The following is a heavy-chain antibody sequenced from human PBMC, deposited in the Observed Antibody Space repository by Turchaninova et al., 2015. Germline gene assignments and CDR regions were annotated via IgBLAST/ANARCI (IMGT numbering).Heavy chain of an antibody. CDR1: GGDISSNDHY. CDR3: ARAPCTGNSCPYWYFDL. D-gene: IGHD2-8*02. V-gene: IGHV4-39*07. Sequence: QLQLPESGPGLVRPSETLAFTGTVPGGDISSNDHYWGWTRQSPGTGREWIGNNFYSGSTYQNLSLKSRVTISIDRSGNQFSLKLNSVTSADTAIYYCARAPCTGNSCPYWYFDLWGRGTPVTVSP. CDR2: NFYSGST. J-gene: IGHJ2*01.